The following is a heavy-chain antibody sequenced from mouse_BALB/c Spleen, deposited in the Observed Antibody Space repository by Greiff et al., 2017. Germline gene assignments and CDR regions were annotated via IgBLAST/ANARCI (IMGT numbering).Heavy chain of an antibody. J-gene: IGHJ4*01. D-gene: IGHD2-3*01. CDR3: ARLYDGYYYAMDY. Sequence: VQLQQSGPGLVKPSQSLSLTCTVTGYSITSDYAWNWIRQFPGNKLEWMGYISYSGSTSYNPSLKSRISITRDTSKNQFFLQLNSVTTEDTATYYCARLYDGYYYAMDYWGQGTSVTVSS. V-gene: IGHV3-2*02. CDR1: GYSITSDYA. CDR2: ISYSGST.